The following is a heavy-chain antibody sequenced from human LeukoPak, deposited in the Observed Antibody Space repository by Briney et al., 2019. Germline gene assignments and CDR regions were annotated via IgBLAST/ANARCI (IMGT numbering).Heavy chain of an antibody. CDR1: GYRFTNFW. Sequence: GESLKISCKGSGYRFTNFWITWVRQMPGKGLEWMGRIDPSDSYINYNPSFQGHVTISVDKSISTAYLQWSSLKASDTAMYYCARHRGGTVTSDYWGQGTLVTVSS. V-gene: IGHV5-10-1*01. D-gene: IGHD4-17*01. CDR3: ARHRGGTVTSDY. J-gene: IGHJ4*02. CDR2: IDPSDSYI.